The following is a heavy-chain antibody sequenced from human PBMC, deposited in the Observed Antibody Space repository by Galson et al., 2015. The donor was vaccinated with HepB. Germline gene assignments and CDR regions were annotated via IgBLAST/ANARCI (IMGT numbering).Heavy chain of an antibody. CDR1: GGTFSSYT. Sequence: SLKVSCKASGGTFSSYTISWVRQAPGQALEWMGRIIPILGIANYAQKFQGRVTITADKSTSTAYMELSSLRSEDTAVYYCARDGHDILTGWGTYYFDYWGQGTLVTVSS. CDR3: ARDGHDILTGWGTYYFDY. D-gene: IGHD3-9*01. V-gene: IGHV1-69*04. J-gene: IGHJ4*02. CDR2: IIPILGIA.